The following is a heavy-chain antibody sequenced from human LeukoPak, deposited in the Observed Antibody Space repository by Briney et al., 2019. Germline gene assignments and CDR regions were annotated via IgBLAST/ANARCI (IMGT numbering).Heavy chain of an antibody. J-gene: IGHJ6*02. Sequence: GGSLRLSCAASGFTFSRYGMYWVRQAPGKGLEWVAVISSDGTNKYYADSVKGRFTISRDNSKNTLYLRMNSLRAEDTAVYYCAKDPIAVAGNNYYRMDVWGQGTTVSVSS. D-gene: IGHD6-19*01. CDR3: AKDPIAVAGNNYYRMDV. V-gene: IGHV3-30*18. CDR2: ISSDGTNK. CDR1: GFTFSRYG.